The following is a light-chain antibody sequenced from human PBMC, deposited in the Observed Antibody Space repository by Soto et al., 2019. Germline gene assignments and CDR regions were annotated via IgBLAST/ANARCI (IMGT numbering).Light chain of an antibody. CDR2: GAS. V-gene: IGKV3-20*01. CDR3: QQYGSSYT. CDR1: QSISSDF. J-gene: IGKJ2*01. Sequence: ENVLTQSPGTLSLSPGERATLSCRASQSISSDFLAWYQHKPGQPPRLLIYGASTKIPGIPDRFSGSGSGTDFTLTISRLEPEDFAVYYCQQYGSSYTFGQGTKLEIK.